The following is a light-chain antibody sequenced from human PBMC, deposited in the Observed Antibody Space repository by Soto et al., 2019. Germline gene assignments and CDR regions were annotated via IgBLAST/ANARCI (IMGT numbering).Light chain of an antibody. V-gene: IGKV3-15*01. CDR3: QHYDNRPPYT. CDR2: GAS. Sequence: VVMTQSPATLSVSPGERATLSCRASQSVTRNLAWYQHKPGQAPRLLIFGASTRATGIPARFSGSGSGTDFTLTISSLQSEDVAVYYCQHYDNRPPYTFGQGTKLEIK. J-gene: IGKJ2*01. CDR1: QSVTRN.